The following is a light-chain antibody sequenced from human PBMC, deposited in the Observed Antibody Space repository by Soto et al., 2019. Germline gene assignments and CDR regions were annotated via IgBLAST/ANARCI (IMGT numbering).Light chain of an antibody. J-gene: IGLJ3*02. CDR2: DVS. CDR1: SSDVGGYNY. CDR3: CSYAGSFHWV. Sequence: QSVLTQPRSVSGSPGQSVTISCTGTSSDVGGYNYVSWYQQHPGEAPKLMIYDVSKRPSGVPDRFSGSKSGNTASLTISGLQAEDEADYYCCSYAGSFHWVFGGGTKLTVL. V-gene: IGLV2-11*01.